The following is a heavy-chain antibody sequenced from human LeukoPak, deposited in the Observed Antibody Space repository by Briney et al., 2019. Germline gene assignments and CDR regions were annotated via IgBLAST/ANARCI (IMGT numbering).Heavy chain of an antibody. Sequence: GGSLRLSCAASGFTFSSYWMSWVRQAPGKGLEWVANIKQDGSEKYYVDSVKGRFTISRDNAKNSLYLQMNSLRAEDTAVCYCAKDRYKIAARQLDYWGQGTLVTVSS. J-gene: IGHJ4*02. V-gene: IGHV3-7*01. CDR3: AKDRYKIAARQLDY. CDR1: GFTFSSYW. D-gene: IGHD6-6*01. CDR2: IKQDGSEK.